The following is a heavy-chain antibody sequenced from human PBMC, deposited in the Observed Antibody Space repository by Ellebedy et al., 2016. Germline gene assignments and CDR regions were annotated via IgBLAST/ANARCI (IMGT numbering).Heavy chain of an antibody. CDR2: ISGSGGST. CDR1: GFTFSSYA. J-gene: IGHJ6*02. V-gene: IGHV3-23*01. CDR3: AKEPPVVGNYFYGMDV. Sequence: GESLKISXAASGFTFSSYAMSWVRQAPGKGLEWVSAISGSGGSTYYADSVKGRFTISRDSSKNTLYLQMNSLRAEDTALYYCAKEPPVVGNYFYGMDVWGQGTTVTVSS. D-gene: IGHD2-15*01.